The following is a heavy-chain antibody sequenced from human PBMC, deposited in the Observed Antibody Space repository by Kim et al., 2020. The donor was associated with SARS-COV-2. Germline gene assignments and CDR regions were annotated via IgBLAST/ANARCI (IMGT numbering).Heavy chain of an antibody. CDR3: ARGSAGTRSPHFDY. CDR1: GFTFSSYD. CDR2: IGTAGDT. J-gene: IGHJ4*02. V-gene: IGHV3-13*01. D-gene: IGHD6-19*01. Sequence: GGSLRLSCAASGFTFSSYDMHWVRQATGKGLEWVSAIGTAGDTYYPGSVKGRFTISRENAKNSLYLQMNSLRAGDTAVYYCARGSAGTRSPHFDYWGQGTLVTVSS.